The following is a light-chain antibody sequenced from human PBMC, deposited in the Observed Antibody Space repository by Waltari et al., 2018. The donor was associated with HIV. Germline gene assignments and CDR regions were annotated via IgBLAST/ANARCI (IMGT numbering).Light chain of an antibody. V-gene: IGKV4-1*01. CDR2: WAS. J-gene: IGKJ1*01. CDR1: QSVLYSSSNKNY. Sequence: DIVMTQSPDSLAVSLGERATINCKSSQSVLYSSSNKNYLAWYQQKPGQPPKLLIYWASTRESGFPDRFSGSESGTDFTLTISSLQAEDVAVYYCQQYYSSPPTFGQGTKVEIK. CDR3: QQYYSSPPT.